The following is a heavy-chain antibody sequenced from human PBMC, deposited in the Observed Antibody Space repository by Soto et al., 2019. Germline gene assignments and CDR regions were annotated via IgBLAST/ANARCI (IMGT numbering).Heavy chain of an antibody. CDR1: GYIFSNYY. D-gene: IGHD1-20*01. V-gene: IGHV1-46*01. J-gene: IGHJ3*02. Sequence: QVQLVQSGAEVKKPGTSVKVSCKASGYIFSNYYMHWVRQAPGQGLEWMGVFNPSGDATHYAQSFQGRVSVTRDTSTSTVYMELSTLTSEDTAVYYCARRGMYKIGLDTWGQGTMVTVSS. CDR3: ARRGMYKIGLDT. CDR2: FNPSGDAT.